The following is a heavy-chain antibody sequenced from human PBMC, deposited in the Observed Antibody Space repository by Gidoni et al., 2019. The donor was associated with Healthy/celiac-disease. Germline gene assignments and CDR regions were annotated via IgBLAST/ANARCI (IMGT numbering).Heavy chain of an antibody. D-gene: IGHD6-6*01. CDR2: MFSNDEK. Sequence: QVTLKESGPVLVKPTETLTLTCTVSGFSLSNATLGVSWIRQPPGKDLEWLAHMFSNDEKSYRTTLKSRLTNSRDTTKRQMVLTMTNMKHVDAATYYCARIRGRQLWWFDAGGQGTLVTVSS. CDR1: GFSLSNATLG. V-gene: IGHV2-26*01. J-gene: IGHJ5*02. CDR3: ARIRGRQLWWFDA.